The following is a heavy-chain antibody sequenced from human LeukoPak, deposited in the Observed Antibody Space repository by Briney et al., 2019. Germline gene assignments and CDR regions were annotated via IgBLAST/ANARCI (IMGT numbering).Heavy chain of an antibody. CDR3: ASQTTVKYYFDY. Sequence: GGSLRLSCAASGFTFSSNYVSWVSQAPGKGLVWVSVIYSGGSTYYADSVKGRFTISRDNSKNTLYLQLNSLRGEDTAVYYCASQTTVKYYFDYWGQGTLVTVSS. V-gene: IGHV3-53*01. D-gene: IGHD4-17*01. J-gene: IGHJ4*02. CDR1: GFTFSSNY. CDR2: IYSGGST.